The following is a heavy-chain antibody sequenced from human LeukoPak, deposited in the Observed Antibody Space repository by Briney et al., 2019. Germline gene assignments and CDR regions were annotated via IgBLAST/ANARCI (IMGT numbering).Heavy chain of an antibody. D-gene: IGHD3-10*01. CDR1: GYSISSGYY. V-gene: IGHV4-38-2*02. Sequence: PSETLSLTCTVSGYSISSGYYWGWIRQPPGKGLEWIGSIYHSGSTYYNPSLKSRVTISVDTSKNQFSLKLSSVTAADTAVYYCARPLLWFGEFFHWGQGTLVTVSS. J-gene: IGHJ4*02. CDR3: ARPLLWFGEFFH. CDR2: IYHSGST.